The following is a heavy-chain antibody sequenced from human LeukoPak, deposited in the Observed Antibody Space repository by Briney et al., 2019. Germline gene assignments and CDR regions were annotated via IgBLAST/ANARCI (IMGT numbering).Heavy chain of an antibody. D-gene: IGHD3-22*01. CDR3: ASRYYASSGSLFDS. V-gene: IGHV4-38-2*01. J-gene: IGHJ4*02. CDR1: GYSLGSGYY. CDR2: VYHTGST. Sequence: SETLSLTCAVSGYSLGSGYYWVWIRQPPGKGLEWIGSVYHTGSTYYHPSLKSRVTISLDTSKNQFSLRLTSVTAADTALYYCASRYYASSGSLFDSWGRGSLVTVSS.